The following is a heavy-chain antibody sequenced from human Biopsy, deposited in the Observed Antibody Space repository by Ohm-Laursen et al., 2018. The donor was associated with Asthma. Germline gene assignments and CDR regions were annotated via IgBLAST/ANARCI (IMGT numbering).Heavy chain of an antibody. CDR3: ARCQVGYSSGWSLLLKKIYYSGMDV. CDR2: ITTVFGTT. D-gene: IGHD6-19*01. J-gene: IGHJ6*02. Sequence: SSVKVSCKAPGGTFSNFAISWVRQAPGQGLEWLGGITTVFGTTNYAQKFQGRVTITADESTSTAYMEVTSLRSEDTAIYYCARCQVGYSSGWSLLLKKIYYSGMDVWGQGTAVSVSS. CDR1: GGTFSNFA. V-gene: IGHV1-69*01.